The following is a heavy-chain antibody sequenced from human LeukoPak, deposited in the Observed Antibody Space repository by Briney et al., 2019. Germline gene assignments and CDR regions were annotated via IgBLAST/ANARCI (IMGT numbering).Heavy chain of an antibody. CDR3: ARGQTTVTN. V-gene: IGHV3-7*03. CDR1: GFTFSSYA. CDR2: IKQDGSEK. Sequence: QAGGSLRLSCAASGFTFSSYAMSWVRQPPGKGLEWVANIKQDGSEKYYVDSVKGRFTISRDNAKNSLYLQMNSLRAEDTAVYYCARGQTTVTNWGQGTLVTVSS. J-gene: IGHJ4*02. D-gene: IGHD4-17*01.